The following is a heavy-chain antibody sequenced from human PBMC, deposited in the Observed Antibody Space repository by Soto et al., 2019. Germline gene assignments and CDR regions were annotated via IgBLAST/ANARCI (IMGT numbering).Heavy chain of an antibody. V-gene: IGHV3-53*01. CDR1: GFTVSSNY. CDR2: IYSGGST. Sequence: GGSLRLSCAASGFTVSSNYMSWVRQAPGKGLEWVSVIYSGGSTYYADSVKGRFTISRDNSKNTLYLQMNSLRAEDTAVYYCARSWDIVATIGAFDIWGQGTMVTVSS. J-gene: IGHJ3*02. D-gene: IGHD5-12*01. CDR3: ARSWDIVATIGAFDI.